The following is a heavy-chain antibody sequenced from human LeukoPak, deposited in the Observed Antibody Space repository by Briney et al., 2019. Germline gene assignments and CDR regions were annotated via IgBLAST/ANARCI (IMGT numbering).Heavy chain of an antibody. D-gene: IGHD3-3*01. Sequence: PGGSLRLSCEGSGFTFSNYWMNWVRQAPGKGLEWVSYISSSSSTIYYADSVKGRFTISRDNAKNSLYLQMNSLRAEDTAVYYCARGLMIFGVVQGDYWGQGTLVTVSS. J-gene: IGHJ4*02. CDR3: ARGLMIFGVVQGDY. V-gene: IGHV3-48*01. CDR2: ISSSSSTI. CDR1: GFTFSNYW.